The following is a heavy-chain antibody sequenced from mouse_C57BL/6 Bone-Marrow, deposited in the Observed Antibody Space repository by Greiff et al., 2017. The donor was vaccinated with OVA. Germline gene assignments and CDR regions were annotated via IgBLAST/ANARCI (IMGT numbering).Heavy chain of an antibody. V-gene: IGHV5-16*01. CDR1: GFTFSDYY. CDR2: INYDGSST. J-gene: IGHJ4*01. Sequence: EVMLVESEGGLVQPGSSMKLSCTASGFTFSDYYMAWVRQVPEKGLEWVANINYDGSSTYYLDSLKSRFIISRDNAKTMLYLQLSSLKSEDTATYYCERVPVSYYVDYYAMDYWGQGTSVTVSS. CDR3: ERVPVSYYVDYYAMDY. D-gene: IGHD2-12*01.